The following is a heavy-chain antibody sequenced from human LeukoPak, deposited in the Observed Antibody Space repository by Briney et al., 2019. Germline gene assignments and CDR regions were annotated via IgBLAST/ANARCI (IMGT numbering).Heavy chain of an antibody. D-gene: IGHD1-14*01. Sequence: ASVKVSCKTSGYTFTSYGISWVRQAPGQGPEWIGWIVVGSGNRNYAQKFQERVSITRDMSTGTAYMELSSLRSEDTAVYFCAAGTSGRPEYFQHWGQGTLVTVSS. CDR2: IVVGSGNR. J-gene: IGHJ1*01. V-gene: IGHV1-58*02. CDR1: GYTFTSYG. CDR3: AAGTSGRPEYFQH.